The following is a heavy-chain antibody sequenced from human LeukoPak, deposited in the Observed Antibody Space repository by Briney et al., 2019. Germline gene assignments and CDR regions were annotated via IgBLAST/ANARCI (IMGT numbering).Heavy chain of an antibody. CDR2: LKSKTDGGAT. CDR3: TTVWDCGGDCSDAFDI. V-gene: IGHV3-15*01. CDR1: GFTFRNAW. D-gene: IGHD2-21*02. Sequence: GGSLRLSCAASGFTFRNAWMSWVRQAPGKGLEWVGRLKSKTDGGATDYAAPVKGRFTISRDDSKNTLYLQMNSLKTEDTAVYYCTTVWDCGGDCSDAFDIWGQGTMVTVSS. J-gene: IGHJ3*02.